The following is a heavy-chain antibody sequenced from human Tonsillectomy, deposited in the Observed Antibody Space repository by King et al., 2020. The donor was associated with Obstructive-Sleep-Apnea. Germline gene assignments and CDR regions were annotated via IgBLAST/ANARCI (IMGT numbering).Heavy chain of an antibody. Sequence: HVQLQQSGPGLVKPSQTLSLTCVISGDSVSSDNTAWNWIRQSPSRGPEWLGRTYFRSKWYNDYAVSVKSRITINPDTSQNHFSLHLSSVTPEDTAVYYCARTRDYSFAMDVWGQGTTVTVSS. CDR3: ARTRDYSFAMDV. V-gene: IGHV6-1*01. CDR2: TYFRSKWYN. J-gene: IGHJ6*02. CDR1: GDSVSSDNTA.